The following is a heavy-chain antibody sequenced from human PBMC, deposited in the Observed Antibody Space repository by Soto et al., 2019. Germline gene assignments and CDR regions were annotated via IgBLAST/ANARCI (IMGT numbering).Heavy chain of an antibody. CDR3: ARDPGTGDRGTFDI. CDR1: GYTFTGYY. V-gene: IGHV1-2*04. J-gene: IGHJ3*02. Sequence: ASVKVSCKASGYTFTGYYMHWGRQAPGQGLEWMGWINPNSGGTNYAQKFQGWVTMTRDTSISTAYMELSRLRSDDTAVYYCARDPGTGDRGTFDILGQGTMVTVSS. D-gene: IGHD7-27*01. CDR2: INPNSGGT.